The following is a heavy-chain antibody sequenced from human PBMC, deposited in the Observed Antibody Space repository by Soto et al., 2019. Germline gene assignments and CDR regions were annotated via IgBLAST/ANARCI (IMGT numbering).Heavy chain of an antibody. CDR1: GYTFTSYG. CDR2: ISAYNGNT. J-gene: IGHJ3*02. CDR3: ARGPGYSGYDSRVDVFDI. D-gene: IGHD5-12*01. V-gene: IGHV1-18*01. Sequence: ASVKVSCKASGYTFTSYGISWVRQAPGQGLEWMGWISAYNGNTNYAQKLQGRVTMTTDTSTSTAYMELRSLRSDDTAVYYCARGPGYSGYDSRVDVFDIWGQGTMVTVSS.